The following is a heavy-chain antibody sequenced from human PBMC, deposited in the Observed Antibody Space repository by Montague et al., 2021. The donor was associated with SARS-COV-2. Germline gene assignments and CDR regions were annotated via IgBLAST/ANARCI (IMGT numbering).Heavy chain of an antibody. V-gene: IGHV4-59*01. CDR2: IYSSGST. J-gene: IGHJ4*02. CDR3: VREGRSSAYAIDY. Sequence: SETLSLTCTVSGASMSGYYWGWVRQPPEKGPEWIGNIYSSGSTHYNPSLKSRVTISVDTSKNQFSLRLTSVTAADTAVYYCVREGRSSAYAIDYWGQGTLVTVSS. CDR1: GASMSGYY. D-gene: IGHD3-22*01.